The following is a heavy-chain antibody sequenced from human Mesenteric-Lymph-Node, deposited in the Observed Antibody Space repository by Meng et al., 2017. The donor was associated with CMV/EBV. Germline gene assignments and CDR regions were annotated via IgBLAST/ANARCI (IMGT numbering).Heavy chain of an antibody. Sequence: PETLSPTCVVYGGSSSGYYCSWIRQLPGKGMEWIGEINHSGSTNYNPSPKTRFTIPVDTSKNQSSQKLSSVTAADTAVYYCARGILWMTTVTTSWFDPWGQGTLVTVSS. CDR2: INHSGST. J-gene: IGHJ5*02. CDR1: GGSSSGYY. D-gene: IGHD4-11*01. V-gene: IGHV4-34*01. CDR3: ARGILWMTTVTTSWFDP.